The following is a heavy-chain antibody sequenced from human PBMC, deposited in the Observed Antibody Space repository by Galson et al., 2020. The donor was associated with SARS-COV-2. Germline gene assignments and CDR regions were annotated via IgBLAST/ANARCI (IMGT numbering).Heavy chain of an antibody. CDR2: IYWDDDK. CDR1: GFSLSTSGVG. Sequence: SGPTLVKPTQTLTLTCTFSGFSLSTSGVGVGWIRQPPGKALEWLALIYWDDDKRYSPSLKSRLTITKDTSKNQVVLTMTNMDPVDTATYYCAQSNREDYYDSSGYYTYWGQGTLVTVSS. CDR3: AQSNREDYYDSSGYYTY. V-gene: IGHV2-5*02. J-gene: IGHJ4*02. D-gene: IGHD3-22*01.